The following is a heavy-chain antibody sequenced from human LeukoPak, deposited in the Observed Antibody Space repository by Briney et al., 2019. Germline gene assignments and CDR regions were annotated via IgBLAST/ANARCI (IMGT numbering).Heavy chain of an antibody. Sequence: ASVKVSCKASGYTFTSYGISWVRQAPGQALEWMGWISAYNGNTNYAQKLQGRVTMTTDTSTSTAYMVLRSLRSDDTAVYCCAGDSAGGRGVDLDYWGQGTLVTV. CDR2: ISAYNGNT. CDR1: GYTFTSYG. CDR3: AGDSAGGRGVDLDY. V-gene: IGHV1-18*04. J-gene: IGHJ4*02. D-gene: IGHD3-10*01.